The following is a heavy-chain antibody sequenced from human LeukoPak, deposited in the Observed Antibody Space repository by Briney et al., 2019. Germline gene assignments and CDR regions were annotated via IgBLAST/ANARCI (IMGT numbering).Heavy chain of an antibody. V-gene: IGHV3-30*03. CDR3: SREGRKGIFRTTVTTRTYFDY. Sequence: GGSLRLSCAGSGITFRSMHWVRQAPGKGLEWVAVVSFDGSNKYYGDSVKGRFTISRDNSKNTLYLQMNSLRAEDTAVYYCSREGRKGIFRTTVTTRTYFDYWGQGTLVTVSS. CDR1: GITFRS. J-gene: IGHJ4*02. CDR2: VSFDGSNK. D-gene: IGHD4-11*01.